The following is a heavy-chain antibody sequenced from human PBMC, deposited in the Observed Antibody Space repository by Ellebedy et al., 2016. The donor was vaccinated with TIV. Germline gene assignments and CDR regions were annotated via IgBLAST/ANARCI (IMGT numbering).Heavy chain of an antibody. D-gene: IGHD3/OR15-3a*01. J-gene: IGHJ4*02. CDR3: ARTHWTTPVGSFDY. V-gene: IGHV4-31*03. CDR1: GGSISSGGYY. Sequence: MPSETLSLTCTVSGGSISSGGYYWSWIRQHPGKGLEWIGYIYYSGSTYYNPSLKSRVTLSVDTSKNQFSLKLSSVTAADTAVYYCARTHWTTPVGSFDYWGQGTLVTVSS. CDR2: IYYSGST.